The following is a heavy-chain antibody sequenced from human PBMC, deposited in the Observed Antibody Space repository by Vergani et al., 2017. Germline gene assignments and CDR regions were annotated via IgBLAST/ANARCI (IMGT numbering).Heavy chain of an antibody. CDR1: GGTFSSYA. V-gene: IGHV1-69*12. CDR2: IIPIFGTA. D-gene: IGHD2-2*01. J-gene: IGHJ6*02. Sequence: QVQLVQSGAEVKKPGSSVKVSCKASGGTFSSYAISWVRQAPGQGLEWMGGIIPIFGTANYAQKFQGRDTITADESTSTCYMELSSRRSEDTAVYYCARQWVRDCRSTSGDLGIYLYYYYCMAVWGQGSTVTV. CDR3: ARQWVRDCRSTSGDLGIYLYYYYCMAV.